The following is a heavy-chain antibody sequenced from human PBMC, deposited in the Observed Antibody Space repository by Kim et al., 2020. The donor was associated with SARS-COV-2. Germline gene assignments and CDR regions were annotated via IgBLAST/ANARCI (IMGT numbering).Heavy chain of an antibody. D-gene: IGHD5-18*01. J-gene: IGHJ6*02. CDR2: ISYDGSNR. Sequence: GGSLRLSCAASGFTFGTYGMHWVRQAPGKGLEWVTFISYDGSNRYYADSVKGRFTISRDNSKNTLYLQMNSLRAEDTAVYSCAKEREVQLWSWDYYGMDVWGQGTTVTVSS. CDR3: AKEREVQLWSWDYYGMDV. V-gene: IGHV3-30*18. CDR1: GFTFGTYG.